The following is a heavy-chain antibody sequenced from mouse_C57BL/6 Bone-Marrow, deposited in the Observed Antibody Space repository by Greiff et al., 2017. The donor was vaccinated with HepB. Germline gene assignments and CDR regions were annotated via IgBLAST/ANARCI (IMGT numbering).Heavy chain of an antibody. CDR2: INYDGSST. D-gene: IGHD2-2*01. CDR3: ARDMVTGSYWYFDV. Sequence: EVQLVESEGGLVQPGSSMKLSCTASGFTFSDYYMAWVRQVPEKGLEWVANINYDGSSTYYLDSLKSRFIISRDNAKNILYLQMSSVKSEDTATYYCARDMVTGSYWYFDVWGTGTTVTVSS. V-gene: IGHV5-16*01. J-gene: IGHJ1*03. CDR1: GFTFSDYY.